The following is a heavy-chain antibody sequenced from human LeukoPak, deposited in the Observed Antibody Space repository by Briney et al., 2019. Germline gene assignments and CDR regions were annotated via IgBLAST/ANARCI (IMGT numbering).Heavy chain of an antibody. CDR1: GFSFSSYW. D-gene: IGHD3-22*01. V-gene: IGHV3-7*01. CDR3: ARTPPARDTSGYIVY. CDR2: IKEDGSEK. J-gene: IGHJ4*01. Sequence: RPGGSLRLSCAASGFSFSSYWMTWVRQAPGKGLEWVANIKEDGSEKYYVDSVKGRFTIFRDNARNALYLQMNSLRAEDTAVYYCARTPPARDTSGYIVYWGHGTLVTVSS.